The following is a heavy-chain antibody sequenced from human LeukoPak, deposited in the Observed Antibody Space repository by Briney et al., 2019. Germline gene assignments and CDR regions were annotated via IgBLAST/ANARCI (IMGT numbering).Heavy chain of an antibody. CDR2: ISGSGGST. V-gene: IGHV3-23*01. CDR3: AKSQLWFKIFDY. Sequence: PGGSLRLSCAASGFTFSSYAMSWARQAPGKGLEWVSAISGSGGSTYYADSVKGRFTTSRDSSKNTLYLQMNSLRAEDTAVYYCAKSQLWFKIFDYWGQGTLVTVSS. D-gene: IGHD5-18*01. CDR1: GFTFSSYA. J-gene: IGHJ4*02.